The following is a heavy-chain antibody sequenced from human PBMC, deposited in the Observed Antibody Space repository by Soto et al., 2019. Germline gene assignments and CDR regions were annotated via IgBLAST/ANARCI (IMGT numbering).Heavy chain of an antibody. D-gene: IGHD3-3*01. CDR1: GFTVRSNY. J-gene: IGHJ4*02. Sequence: GGSLRLSCAASGFTVRSNYMSWVRQAPGKWLEWVSVIYSGGSTYYADSVKGRFTISRDNSKNTLYLQMNSLRAEDTAVYYCARWATRYYDFWSGHFDYWGQGTLVTVSS. CDR3: ARWATRYYDFWSGHFDY. V-gene: IGHV3-53*01. CDR2: IYSGGST.